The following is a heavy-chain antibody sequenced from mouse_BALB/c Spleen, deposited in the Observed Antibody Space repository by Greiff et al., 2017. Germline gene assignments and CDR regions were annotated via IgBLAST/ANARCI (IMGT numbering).Heavy chain of an antibody. CDR2: ISYSGST. CDR3: AREDGRAWFAY. D-gene: IGHD1-2*01. CDR1: GYSITSDYA. J-gene: IGHJ3*01. V-gene: IGHV3-2*02. Sequence: ESGPGLVKPSQSLSLTCTVTGYSITSDYAWNWIRQFPGNKLEWMGYISYSGSTSYNPSLKSRISITRDTSKNQFFLQLNSVTTEDTATYYCAREDGRAWFAYWGQGTLVTVSA.